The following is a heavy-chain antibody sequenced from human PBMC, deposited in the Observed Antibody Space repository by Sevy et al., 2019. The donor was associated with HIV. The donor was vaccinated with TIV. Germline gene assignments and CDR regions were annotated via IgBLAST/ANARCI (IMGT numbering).Heavy chain of an antibody. V-gene: IGHV3-21*01. Sequence: GGSLRLSCVVSGFTFSKYPMNWVRQAPGKGLEWVSSISSSSNYIYYGDSVKGRFTSSRDNAKNSLYLQMNSLRADDTAVYYCVRDGGCSSSSCLLYFDYWGQGILLTVSS. CDR3: VRDGGCSSSSCLLYFDY. J-gene: IGHJ4*02. CDR2: ISSSSNYI. CDR1: GFTFSKYP. D-gene: IGHD2-15*01.